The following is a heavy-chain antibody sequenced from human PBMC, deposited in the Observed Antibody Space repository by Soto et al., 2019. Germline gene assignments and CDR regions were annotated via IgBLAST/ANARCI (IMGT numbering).Heavy chain of an antibody. D-gene: IGHD3-10*01. CDR3: ARGMVIRGVITSHFGL. J-gene: IGHJ4*02. V-gene: IGHV1-69*06. CDR2: IIPLYGTV. Sequence: QAHLAQSGAEVKKPGSSVTVSCKASGGTINSYGISWVRQAPGQGLDWMGVIIPLYGTVTYAQKFQCRVSITADKSTSTAYMDLNSLRSDDTAGYYCARGMVIRGVITSHFGLWGQGTQCTVS. CDR1: GGTINSYG.